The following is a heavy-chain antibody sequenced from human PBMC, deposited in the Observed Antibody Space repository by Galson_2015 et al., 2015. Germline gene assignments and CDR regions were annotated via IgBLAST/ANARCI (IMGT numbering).Heavy chain of an antibody. CDR2: IYHSGTT. Sequence: ATLSLTCTVSGASISIYYWSWVRQPPGKGLEWIGYIYHSGTTNYNPSLKSRVTISVDTSKNQFSLELSSVTAADTAVYYCARRRDYFDYWGQGTLVTVSS. J-gene: IGHJ4*02. CDR3: ARRRDYFDY. V-gene: IGHV4-59*01. CDR1: GASISIYY.